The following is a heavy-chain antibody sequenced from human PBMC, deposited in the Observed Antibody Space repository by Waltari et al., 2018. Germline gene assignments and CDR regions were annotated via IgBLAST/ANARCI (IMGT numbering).Heavy chain of an antibody. CDR2: INTNTGNP. J-gene: IGHJ5*02. Sequence: QVQLVQSGAEVKKPGSSVKVSCKASGGTFSSYAISWVRQAPGQGLEWMGGINTNTGNPTYAQGFTGRFVFSLDTSVSTAYLQISSLKAEDTAVYYCARVAGRISNWFDPWGQGTLVTVSS. CDR3: ARVAGRISNWFDP. D-gene: IGHD6-19*01. CDR1: GGTFSSYA. V-gene: IGHV7-4-1*02.